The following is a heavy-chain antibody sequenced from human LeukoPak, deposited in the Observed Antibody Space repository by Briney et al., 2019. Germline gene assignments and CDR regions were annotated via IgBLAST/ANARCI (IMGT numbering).Heavy chain of an antibody. Sequence: SETLSLTCTVSGGSISGYFWGWIRQPAGKGLEWIGHIYTSGSTNYNPSLKSRVTMSVDTPKNQFSLKLSSVTAADTAVYYCARDGGTYTAPLDYWGQGTLVTVSS. D-gene: IGHD3-16*01. CDR3: ARDGGTYTAPLDY. J-gene: IGHJ4*02. V-gene: IGHV4-4*07. CDR1: GGSISGYF. CDR2: IYTSGST.